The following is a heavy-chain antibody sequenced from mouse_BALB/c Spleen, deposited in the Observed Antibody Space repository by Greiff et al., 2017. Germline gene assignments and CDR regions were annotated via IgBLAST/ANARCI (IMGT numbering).Heavy chain of an antibody. D-gene: IGHD2-3*01. CDR3: TRGGDGYFAY. CDR2: IDPETGGT. Sequence: QVQLQQSGAELVRPGASVTLSCKASGYTFTDYEMHWVKQTPVHGLEWIGAIDPETGGTAYNQKFKGKATLTADKSSSTAYMELRSLTSEDSAVYYCTRGGDGYFAYWGQGTLVTVAA. CDR1: GYTFTDYE. J-gene: IGHJ3*01. V-gene: IGHV1-15*01.